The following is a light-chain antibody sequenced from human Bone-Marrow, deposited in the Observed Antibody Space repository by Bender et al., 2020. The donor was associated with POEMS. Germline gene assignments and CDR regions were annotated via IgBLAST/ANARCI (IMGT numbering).Light chain of an antibody. V-gene: IGLV2-11*01. Sequence: QSALTQPRSVSGSPGQSVTISCTGTSSDVGGYNYVSWYQQNPGKAPKLMVYDVSKRPSGVPDRFSGSKSGTSASLAITGLQADDEGDYYCQSYDRSLRNYVFGAGTRVTVL. CDR1: SSDVGGYNY. CDR2: DVS. J-gene: IGLJ1*01. CDR3: QSYDRSLRNYV.